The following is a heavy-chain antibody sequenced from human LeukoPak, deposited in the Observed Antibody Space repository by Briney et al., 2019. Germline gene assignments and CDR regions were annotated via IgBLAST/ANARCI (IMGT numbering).Heavy chain of an antibody. D-gene: IGHD3-22*01. CDR1: GGSISSYY. CDR3: ARGAYYYDSSGYYYDNFDY. V-gene: IGHV4-4*07. J-gene: IGHJ4*02. CDR2: IYTSGST. Sequence: SETLSLTCTVSGGSISSYYWSWIRQPAGKGLEWIGRIYTSGSTNYNPSLKSRVTMSVDTSKNPFSLKLSSVTAADTAVYYCARGAYYYDSSGYYYDNFDYWGQGTLVTVSS.